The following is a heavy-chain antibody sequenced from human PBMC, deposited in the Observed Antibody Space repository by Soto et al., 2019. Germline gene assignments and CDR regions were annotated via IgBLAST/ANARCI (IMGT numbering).Heavy chain of an antibody. V-gene: IGHV3-23*01. CDR3: AKDQGVSGAYSYGYDY. D-gene: IGHD5-18*01. J-gene: IGHJ4*02. Sequence: GGSLRLSCAASGFTFSIYAMSWVRHAPGKGLEWVLALGASGGSTYYADSVKGRFTISRDNSKDTLYLQMNSLRAEDTAVYYCAKDQGVSGAYSYGYDYWGQGILVTVSS. CDR1: GFTFSIYA. CDR2: LGASGGST.